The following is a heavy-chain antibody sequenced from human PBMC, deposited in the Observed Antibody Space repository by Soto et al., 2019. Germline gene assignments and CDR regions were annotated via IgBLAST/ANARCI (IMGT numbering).Heavy chain of an antibody. D-gene: IGHD2-15*01. CDR2: ISYDGSNK. V-gene: IGHV3-30*18. J-gene: IGHJ5*02. CDR1: GFTFSSYG. CDR3: AKDPNCSGGSCAAGSHWFDP. Sequence: QVQLVESGGGVVQPGRSLRLSCAASGFTFSSYGMHWVRQAPGKGLEWVAVISYDGSNKYYADSVKGRFTISRDNSKNTLYLQMNSLRAEDTAVYYCAKDPNCSGGSCAAGSHWFDPWGQGTLVTVSS.